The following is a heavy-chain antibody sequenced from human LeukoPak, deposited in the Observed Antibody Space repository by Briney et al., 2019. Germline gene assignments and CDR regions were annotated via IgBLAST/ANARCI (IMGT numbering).Heavy chain of an antibody. CDR2: IYHTGRV. CDR1: GGSISSDF. Sequence: SETLSLTCTVSGGSISSDFWSWIRQPPGKGLVWIGYIYHTGRVNYNPSLKTRVTISAETSKNQFSLLVTSVTAADTAIDYCARYRGAAGYMDVRGKGTAVIVSS. CDR3: ARYRGAAGYMDV. V-gene: IGHV4-59*01. D-gene: IGHD3-10*01. J-gene: IGHJ6*03.